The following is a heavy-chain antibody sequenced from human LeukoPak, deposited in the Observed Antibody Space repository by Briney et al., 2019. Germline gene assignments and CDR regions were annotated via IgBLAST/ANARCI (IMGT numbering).Heavy chain of an antibody. CDR2: IYYSGST. CDR1: GGSISGSY. J-gene: IGHJ3*02. D-gene: IGHD3-10*01. Sequence: SETLSLTCTVSGGSISGSYWSWIRQPPGKGLGWIGDIYYSGSTNYNPSLKSRVTILVDTSNNQFSLRLDSVTAADTAVYYCARENTMVRGAFDAFDIWGQGTMVTVSS. CDR3: ARENTMVRGAFDAFDI. V-gene: IGHV4-59*01.